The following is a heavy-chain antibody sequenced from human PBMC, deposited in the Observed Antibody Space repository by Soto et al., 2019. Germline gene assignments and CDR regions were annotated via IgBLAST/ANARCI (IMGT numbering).Heavy chain of an antibody. CDR3: ARRLQFSSGWRFDY. V-gene: IGHV1-18*01. CDR1: GYTFSAYG. Sequence: QVQLVQSGGEVKKPGASVKVSCKASGYTFSAYGISWVRQAPGHGLEWMGWISVYNGNTNYAQKLQGRVTMTTDTSTNTAYMALRSLRSDDTAVYHCARRLQFSSGWRFDYWGQGTLVTVSS. J-gene: IGHJ4*02. D-gene: IGHD6-19*01. CDR2: ISVYNGNT.